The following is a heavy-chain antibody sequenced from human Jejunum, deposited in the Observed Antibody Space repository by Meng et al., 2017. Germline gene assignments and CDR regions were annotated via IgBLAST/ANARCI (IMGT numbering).Heavy chain of an antibody. D-gene: IGHD3-22*01. V-gene: IGHV5-51*01. CDR3: ARGRYYDSRGFFPFDC. CDR2: IYPGDSDT. Sequence: GESLKISCKGSGYSFSTYWIGWVRQMPGKGLEWMGIIYPGDSDTRYSPSFQGQVTISADKSISTAYVQWSSLKASDTAMYYCARGRYYDSRGFFPFDCWGQGNLVTGAS. J-gene: IGHJ4*02. CDR1: GYSFSTYW.